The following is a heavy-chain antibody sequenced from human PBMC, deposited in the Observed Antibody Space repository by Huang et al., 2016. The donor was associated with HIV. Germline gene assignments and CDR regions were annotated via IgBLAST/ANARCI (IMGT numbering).Heavy chain of an antibody. CDR1: GGSVSSGSYY. CDR3: ARDTPLGATTGFDY. CDR2: IYYSGSN. D-gene: IGHD1-26*01. Sequence: QVQLQESGPGLVKPSETLSLTCTVSGGSVSSGSYYWSWIRQPPGKGLEWIGYIYYSGSNNYNPALKSRVTISVDTSKNQFSLKLSSVTAADTAVYYCARDTPLGATTGFDYWGQGTLVTVSS. J-gene: IGHJ4*02. V-gene: IGHV4-61*01.